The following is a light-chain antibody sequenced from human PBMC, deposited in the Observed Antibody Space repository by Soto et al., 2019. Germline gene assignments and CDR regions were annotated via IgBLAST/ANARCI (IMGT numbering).Light chain of an antibody. CDR3: QQYGSSPWT. Sequence: IRLPPSPGTLSLAPGESAPLSCKASQSVSSGYLAWYQQKPGQAPRLLIYGASSRATGIPDRFSGSGSGTDFTLTISRLEPEDFAVYYCQQYGSSPWTFGQGTKVDIK. CDR2: GAS. V-gene: IGKV3-20*01. CDR1: QSVSSGY. J-gene: IGKJ1*01.